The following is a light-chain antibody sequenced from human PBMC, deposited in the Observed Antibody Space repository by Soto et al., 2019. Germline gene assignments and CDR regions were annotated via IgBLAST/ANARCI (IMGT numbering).Light chain of an antibody. V-gene: IGKV3-15*01. J-gene: IGKJ4*01. CDR3: QHYNDWPLT. CDR2: GAS. Sequence: EKVMTQSPAALSVSPGERATLSCRASQSVNSNLAWYQQKPGQAPRLLLYGASTRATGIPARFSGSASGTEFTLTISSLQSEDSAVYYCQHYNDWPLTFGGGTKVEVK. CDR1: QSVNSN.